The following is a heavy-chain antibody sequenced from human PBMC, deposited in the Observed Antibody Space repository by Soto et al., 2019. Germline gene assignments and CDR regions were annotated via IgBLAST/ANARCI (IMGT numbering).Heavy chain of an antibody. D-gene: IGHD1-26*01. CDR3: ARDLSGGNFYYHGLDV. CDR2: ITSNSVYV. J-gene: IGHJ6*02. Sequence: GGSRRLSCAVSGFTFSDFDMTWVRQAPGKGLEWVSSITSNSVYVYYADSLKGRFTISRDNAKSSLYLQMNSLRADDTAVYYCARDLSGGNFYYHGLDVWGQGTTVTVSS. V-gene: IGHV3-21*01. CDR1: GFTFSDFD.